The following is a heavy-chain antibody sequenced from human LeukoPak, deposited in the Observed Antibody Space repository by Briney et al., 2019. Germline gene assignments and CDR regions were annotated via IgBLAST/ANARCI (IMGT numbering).Heavy chain of an antibody. J-gene: IGHJ4*02. Sequence: SQTLSLTCTVASASIGSGGYHWNWIRQHPGKDLEWIGKIYYSGNTYYSPSLKRRLTISIDTSKNQFSLKLTSVTAADTAVYYCASAYTYNYAFDYWGQGTPVTVSS. D-gene: IGHD3-16*01. CDR2: IYYSGNT. CDR1: SASIGSGGYH. CDR3: ASAYTYNYAFDY. V-gene: IGHV4-31*03.